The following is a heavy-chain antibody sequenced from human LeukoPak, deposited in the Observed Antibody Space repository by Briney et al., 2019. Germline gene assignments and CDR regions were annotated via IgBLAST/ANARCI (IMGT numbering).Heavy chain of an antibody. CDR2: IYHSGSA. J-gene: IGHJ4*02. CDR3: ARVSSGATTVDY. D-gene: IGHD1-26*01. Sequence: SETLSLTCAVSGGSISSSNWWSWVRQPPGKGLEWIGEIYHSGSANYNPSLKSRVTISVDKSKNQFSLKLSSVTAADTAVYYCARVSSGATTVDYWGQGTLVTVSS. CDR1: GGSISSSNW. V-gene: IGHV4-4*02.